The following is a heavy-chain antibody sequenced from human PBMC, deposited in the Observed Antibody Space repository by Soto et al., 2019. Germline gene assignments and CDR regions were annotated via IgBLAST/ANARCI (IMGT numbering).Heavy chain of an antibody. CDR3: ARMASDGTRNWVDT. J-gene: IGHJ5*02. CDR2: MNPGSGKT. CDR1: GYTFINFD. Sequence: ASVKVSCKASGYTFINFDISWVRQAAGQGLEWLGWMNPGSGKTGYASKFQGRVAMTRDAPTGTSHLELSSLTSDDTAVYYCARMASDGTRNWVDTWGQGTLVTVSS. D-gene: IGHD1-26*01. V-gene: IGHV1-8*02.